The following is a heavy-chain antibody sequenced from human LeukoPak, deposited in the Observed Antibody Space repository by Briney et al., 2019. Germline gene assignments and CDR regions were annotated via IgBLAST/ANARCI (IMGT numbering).Heavy chain of an antibody. J-gene: IGHJ4*02. D-gene: IGHD6-19*01. V-gene: IGHV3-21*01. Sequence: GGSLRLSCAASGFTFSSYSMNWVRQAPGKGLEWVSSISSSSSYIYYADSVKGRFTISRDNAKNSLYLQMNSLRAEDTAVYCARDPVEQAVAGVAVNYYFDYWGQGTLVTVSS. CDR1: GFTFSSYS. CDR2: ISSSSSYI. CDR3: ARDPVEQAVAGVAVNYYFDY.